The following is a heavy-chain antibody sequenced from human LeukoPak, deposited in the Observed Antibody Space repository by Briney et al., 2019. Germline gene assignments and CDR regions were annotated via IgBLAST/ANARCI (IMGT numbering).Heavy chain of an antibody. CDR1: GSTFNNYA. CDR3: AKVSGGGLYYDGMDV. Sequence: GGSLRLSCAASGSTFNNYAMNWVRQAPGKGLVWVSVISGSGGTTYYADSVKGRFTISRDSSKNTLYLQMNSLRAEDTAVYYCAKVSGGGLYYDGMDVWGQGTTVTVSS. D-gene: IGHD1-14*01. J-gene: IGHJ6*02. V-gene: IGHV3-23*01. CDR2: ISGSGGTT.